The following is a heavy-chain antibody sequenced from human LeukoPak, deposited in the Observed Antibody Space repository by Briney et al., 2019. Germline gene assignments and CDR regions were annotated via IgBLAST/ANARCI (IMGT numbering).Heavy chain of an antibody. D-gene: IGHD3-10*01. CDR3: ASALWFGELLSGFDP. V-gene: IGHV4-30-4*01. Sequence: SQTLSLTCTVSGGSISSGDYYWSWIRQPPGKGLEGIGYIYYSGSTYYNPSLKSRVTISVDTSKNQFSLKLSSVTAADTAVYYCASALWFGELLSGFDPWGQGTLVTVSS. CDR1: GGSISSGDYY. CDR2: IYYSGST. J-gene: IGHJ5*02.